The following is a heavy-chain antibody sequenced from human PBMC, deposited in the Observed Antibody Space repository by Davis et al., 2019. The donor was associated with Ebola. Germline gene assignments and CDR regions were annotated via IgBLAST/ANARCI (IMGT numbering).Heavy chain of an antibody. J-gene: IGHJ6*04. CDR3: ARGWLRVGMDV. CDR1: GDSVSGSSSGA. Sequence: HSQTLSLTCAISGDSVSGSSSGAWTWIRQSPSRGLEWLGRTYYTSKWYNDYAVSVRSRITINPDTSKNQFSLQLNSVTPEDTAVYYCARGWLRVGMDVWGEGTTVTVSS. V-gene: IGHV6-1*01. D-gene: IGHD5-18*01. CDR2: TYYTSKWYN.